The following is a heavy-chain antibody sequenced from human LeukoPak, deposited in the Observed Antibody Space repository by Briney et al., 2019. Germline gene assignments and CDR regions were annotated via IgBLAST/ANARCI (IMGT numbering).Heavy chain of an antibody. J-gene: IGHJ6*03. CDR2: IKQDGSEK. V-gene: IGHV3-7*01. D-gene: IGHD6-6*01. CDR1: GFTFSSYW. Sequence: GGSLRLSCAASGFTFSSYWMSWVRQAPGKGLEWVANIKQDGSEKYYVDSVKGRFTISRDNAKNSLYLQVNSLRAEDTAVYYCARDYSSSSLRVMDYYYMDVWGKGTTVTVSS. CDR3: ARDYSSSSLRVMDYYYMDV.